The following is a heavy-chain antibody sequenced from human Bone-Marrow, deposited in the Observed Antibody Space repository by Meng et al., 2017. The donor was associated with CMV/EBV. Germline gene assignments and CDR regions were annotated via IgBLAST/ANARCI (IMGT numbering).Heavy chain of an antibody. CDR1: GYTFTSYD. Sequence: ASVKVSCKASGYTFTSYDINWVRQATGQGLEWMGWMNPNSGNTGYAQKFQGRVTMTTDTSTSTAYMELRSLRSDDTAVYYCARSFWSGYFYYYYGMDVWGQGTTVTVSS. CDR3: ARSFWSGYFYYYYGMDV. CDR2: MNPNSGNT. V-gene: IGHV1-8*01. J-gene: IGHJ6*02. D-gene: IGHD3-3*01.